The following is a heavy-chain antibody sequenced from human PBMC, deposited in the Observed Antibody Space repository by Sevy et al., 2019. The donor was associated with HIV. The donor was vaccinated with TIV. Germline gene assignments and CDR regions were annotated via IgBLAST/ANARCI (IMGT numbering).Heavy chain of an antibody. CDR1: GFTFSSYA. V-gene: IGHV3-64*01. J-gene: IGHJ3*02. Sequence: GGSLRLSCAASGFTFSSYAMHWVRQAPGKGLEYVSAISSNGGSTYYANSVKGRFTISRDNSKNTLYLQMGSLRAEDMAVYYCARTSGGYSGLGIWGQGTMVTVSS. D-gene: IGHD5-12*01. CDR2: ISSNGGST. CDR3: ARTSGGYSGLGI.